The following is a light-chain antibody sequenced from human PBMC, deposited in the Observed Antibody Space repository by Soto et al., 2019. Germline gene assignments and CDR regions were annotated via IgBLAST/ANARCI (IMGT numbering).Light chain of an antibody. J-gene: IGLJ3*02. Sequence: QSVLTQPASVSGPPGQSITISCTGTSSDVGAYNYVSWYQQHPDKAPKLMIYEVSNRPSGLSNRFSGSKSGNTASLTISGLQAEDEADYYCTSYTSSSSWVFGGGTKLTV. CDR3: TSYTSSSSWV. V-gene: IGLV2-14*01. CDR2: EVS. CDR1: SSDVGAYNY.